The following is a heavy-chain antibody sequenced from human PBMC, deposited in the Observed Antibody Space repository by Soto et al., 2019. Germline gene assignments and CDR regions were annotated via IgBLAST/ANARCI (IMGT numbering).Heavy chain of an antibody. Sequence: GGALRLSCAASGVTLSAYGIHWVRQAPGQGLEWVAMTSHDGSQKHYADSVKGRFSMSRDSSKNTLFLQMDSLRPEDTALYYCARDWGSSGWYNWFDPWGQGTLVTVSS. CDR3: ARDWGSSGWYNWFDP. CDR2: TSHDGSQK. J-gene: IGHJ5*02. D-gene: IGHD6-19*01. V-gene: IGHV3-30*03. CDR1: GVTLSAYG.